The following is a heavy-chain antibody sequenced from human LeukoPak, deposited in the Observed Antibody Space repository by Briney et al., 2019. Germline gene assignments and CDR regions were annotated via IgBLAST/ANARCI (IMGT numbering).Heavy chain of an antibody. D-gene: IGHD2-21*01. CDR1: GFTFRSHA. J-gene: IGHJ4*02. Sequence: SGGSLRLSCAASGFTFRSHAMSWVRQAPGKGLQFVSGLIENGATTYYADSVKGRFTISRDNSRSTVYLQMTSLRAEDTAVYYCVKDYQVGNSPAFGDCRGQGTLVTVSS. CDR3: VKDYQVGNSPAFGDC. CDR2: LIENGATT. V-gene: IGHV3-23*01.